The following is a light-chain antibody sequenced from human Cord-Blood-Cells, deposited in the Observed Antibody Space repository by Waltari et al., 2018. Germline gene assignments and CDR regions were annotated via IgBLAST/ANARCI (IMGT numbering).Light chain of an antibody. J-gene: IGLJ3*02. CDR2: EDS. Sequence: QSALTQPASVSGSPGQSITIPCTGTSSDVGSYNLVSAYQQHPGKAPKLIIYEDSKRPAEVSNRLSGSESSNTASLTFRGLQAEDEADYSCCSCAGSSTWVFGGGTKLTVL. CDR1: SSDVGSYNL. CDR3: CSCAGSSTWV. V-gene: IGLV2-23*01.